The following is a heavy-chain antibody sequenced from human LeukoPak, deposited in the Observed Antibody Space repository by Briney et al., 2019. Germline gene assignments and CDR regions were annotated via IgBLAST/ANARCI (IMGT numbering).Heavy chain of an antibody. CDR2: IYHSGST. D-gene: IGHD3-16*02. CDR3: ARDSRGRFGGVIVTDAFDI. V-gene: IGHV4-4*02. CDR1: GGSISSSNW. J-gene: IGHJ3*02. Sequence: PSGTLSLTCAVSGGSISSSNWWSWVRQPPGKGLEWIGEIYHSGSTNYNPSLKSRVTISVDKSKNQFSLKLSSVTAADTAVYYCARDSRGRFGGVIVTDAFDIWGQGTMVTVSS.